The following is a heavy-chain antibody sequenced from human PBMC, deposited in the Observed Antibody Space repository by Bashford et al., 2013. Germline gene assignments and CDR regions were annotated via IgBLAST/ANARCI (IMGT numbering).Heavy chain of an antibody. J-gene: IGHJ4*02. CDR2: ISAYNGNT. Sequence: ASVKVSCKASGYTFTSYGISWVRQAPGQGLEWMGWISAYNGNTNYAQKLQGRVTMTRDTSTSTVYMELSSLRSEDTAVYYCAREWMVRDFDYWGQGTLVTVSS. D-gene: IGHD3-10*01. V-gene: IGHV1-18*01. CDR3: AREWMVRDFDY. CDR1: GYTFTSYG.